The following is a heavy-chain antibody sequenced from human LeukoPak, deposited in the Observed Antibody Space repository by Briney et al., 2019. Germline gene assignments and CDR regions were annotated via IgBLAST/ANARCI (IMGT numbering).Heavy chain of an antibody. CDR1: GYTFTSYD. J-gene: IGHJ4*02. CDR2: MNPNSGNT. D-gene: IGHD3-22*01. V-gene: IGHV1-8*01. Sequence: ASVKVSCKASGYTFTSYDINWVRQATGQGLEWMGWMNPNSGNTGYAQKFQGRVTMTRNTSISTAYMELSSLRSEDTAVYYCARGKYYYDSSGYYGGYWSQGTLVTVSS. CDR3: ARGKYYYDSSGYYGGY.